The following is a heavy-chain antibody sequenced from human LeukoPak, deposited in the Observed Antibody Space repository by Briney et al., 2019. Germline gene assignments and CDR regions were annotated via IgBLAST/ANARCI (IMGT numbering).Heavy chain of an antibody. CDR1: GYTFTSYA. D-gene: IGHD1-26*01. J-gene: IGHJ4*02. CDR2: ISAGNGNT. V-gene: IGHV1-3*01. Sequence: ASVKVSCKASGYTFTSYAIHWVRQAPGQRLEWMGWISAGNGNTKYSQNFQGRVTFISNTSATTAFMELSSLRPEDAAVYYCARDSGSGNNDYWGQGTLATVSS. CDR3: ARDSGSGNNDY.